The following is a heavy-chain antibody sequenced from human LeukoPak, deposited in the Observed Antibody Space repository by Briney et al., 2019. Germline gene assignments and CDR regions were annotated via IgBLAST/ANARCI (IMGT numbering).Heavy chain of an antibody. CDR3: ARGRTTYSNYDYVWRSYRYFDY. CDR1: GGSFSGYY. Sequence: PSETLSLTCAVYGGSFSGYYWSWIRQPLGKGLEWIGEINHSGSTNYNPALKSRVTISVDTSKNQFSLKPSSVTAAATAVFYCARGRTTYSNYDYVWRSYRYFDYWGQGTLVTVSS. J-gene: IGHJ4*02. D-gene: IGHD3-16*02. CDR2: INHSGST. V-gene: IGHV4-34*01.